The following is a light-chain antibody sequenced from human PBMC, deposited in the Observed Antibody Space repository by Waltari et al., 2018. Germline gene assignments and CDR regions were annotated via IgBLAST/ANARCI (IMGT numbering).Light chain of an antibody. CDR2: RNH. CDR3: AAWDDRLNGPV. Sequence: QSVLTQPPSASGTPGQRVTIACSGGSSNIESNTVNWYQQLPGTAPKLLIYRNHQRPAGVPDRFSGSKSGTSASLGISGLQSEDEADYYCAAWDDRLNGPVFGGGTKLTVL. J-gene: IGLJ3*02. V-gene: IGLV1-44*01. CDR1: SSNIESNT.